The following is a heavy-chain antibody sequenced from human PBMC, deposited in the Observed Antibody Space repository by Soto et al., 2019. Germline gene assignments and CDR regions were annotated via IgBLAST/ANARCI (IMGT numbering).Heavy chain of an antibody. J-gene: IGHJ6*02. V-gene: IGHV1-69*13. CDR1: GGTFSSYA. D-gene: IGHD3-10*01. CDR2: IIPIFGTA. CDR3: ARGDYGSGSPHYYYGMDV. Sequence: SVKVSCKASGGTFSSYAISWVRQAPGQGLEWMGGIIPIFGTANYAQKFQGRVTITADESTSTAYMELSSLRSEDTAVYYRARGDYGSGSPHYYYGMDVWGQGTTVTVSS.